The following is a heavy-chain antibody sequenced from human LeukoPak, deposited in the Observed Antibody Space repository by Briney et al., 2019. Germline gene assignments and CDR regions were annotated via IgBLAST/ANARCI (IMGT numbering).Heavy chain of an antibody. CDR3: ARDQEGARFDY. Sequence: ASVKVSCKASGYTFTSYGISWGRQAPGQGLEWMGWISAYNGNTNYAQKFQGRVAMTTDTYTSTAYMELRSLRSDETAVYYCARDQEGARFDYWGQGNLVTVSS. D-gene: IGHD1-26*01. CDR1: GYTFTSYG. V-gene: IGHV1-18*01. J-gene: IGHJ4*02. CDR2: ISAYNGNT.